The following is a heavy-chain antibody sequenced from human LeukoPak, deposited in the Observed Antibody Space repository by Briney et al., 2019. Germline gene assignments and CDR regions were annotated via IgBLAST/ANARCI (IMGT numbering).Heavy chain of an antibody. V-gene: IGHV4-4*07. CDR2: IYTSGST. D-gene: IGHD3-10*01. J-gene: IGHJ5*02. Sequence: PSETLSLTCTVSGGSISSYYWSWIRQPAGKGLEWIGRIYTSGSTNYNPSLKSRVTISVDTSKNQFSLKLSSVTAADTAVYYCARGRYYYGSGSSPNWFDPWGQGTLVTVSS. CDR1: GGSISSYY. CDR3: ARGRYYYGSGSSPNWFDP.